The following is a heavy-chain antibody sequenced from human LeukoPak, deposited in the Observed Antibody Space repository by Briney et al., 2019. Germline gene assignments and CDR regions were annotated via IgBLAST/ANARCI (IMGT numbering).Heavy chain of an antibody. J-gene: IGHJ6*04. CDR3: ASDYYDSSGLTGALDV. D-gene: IGHD3-22*01. CDR1: GYTFTSYG. CDR2: ISAYNGNT. V-gene: IGHV1-18*01. Sequence: ASVKVSCKASGYTFTSYGISWVRQAPGQGLEWMGWISAYNGNTNYAQKLQGRVTMTTDTSTSTAYMELRSLRSDDTAVYYCASDYYDSSGLTGALDVWGKGTTVTVSS.